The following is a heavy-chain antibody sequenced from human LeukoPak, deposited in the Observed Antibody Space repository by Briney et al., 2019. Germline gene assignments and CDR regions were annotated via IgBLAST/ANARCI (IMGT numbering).Heavy chain of an antibody. CDR3: ARAGTNLGDYDY. CDR1: DYSISSGHY. D-gene: IGHD4-17*01. V-gene: IGHV4-38-2*02. Sequence: SETLSLTCTVSDYSISSGHYWAWIRQSPEKGLEWIASMFHSGSTYYNPSLKSRVTTSADTSKNEFSLKLSSVTAADTAVYYCARAGTNLGDYDYWGQGTLVTVSS. J-gene: IGHJ4*02. CDR2: MFHSGST.